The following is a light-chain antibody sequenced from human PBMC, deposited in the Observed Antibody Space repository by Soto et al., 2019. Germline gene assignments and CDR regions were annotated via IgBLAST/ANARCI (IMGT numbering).Light chain of an antibody. CDR1: QSVSSSY. J-gene: IGKJ3*01. CDR2: GAS. V-gene: IGKV3-20*01. Sequence: EIVLTQSPGTLSLSPGERATLSCRASQSVSSSYLAWYQQKPGQAPRLLIYGASSRATGIPDRFSGSGSGTDFTLTISSLEPEDFAVYYCQQYGGSPTFGPGTKVDF. CDR3: QQYGGSPT.